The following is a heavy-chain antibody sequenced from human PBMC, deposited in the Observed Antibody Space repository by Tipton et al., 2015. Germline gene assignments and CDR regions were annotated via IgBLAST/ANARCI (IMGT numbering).Heavy chain of an antibody. J-gene: IGHJ5*01. V-gene: IGHV4-39*01. Sequence: TLSLTCTVSGGSISSGTYHWGWIRQPPGKGLEWIGTIYNRGSTYYNPSLESRVTISVDTSKNQFSLKLNSVTAADTAVYYCARHRRTGIISFDSWGQGTLVTVSS. CDR2: IYNRGST. D-gene: IGHD1-14*01. CDR3: ARHRRTGIISFDS. CDR1: GGSISSGTYH.